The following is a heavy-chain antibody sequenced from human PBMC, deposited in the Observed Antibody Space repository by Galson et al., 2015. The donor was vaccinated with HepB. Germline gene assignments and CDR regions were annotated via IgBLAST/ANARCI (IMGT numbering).Heavy chain of an antibody. Sequence: TLSLTCAVYGGSFSGDYWTWIRQSPGKGLEWIGEIHHSGSSNYNPSLKGRVTISLDTSKNQFFLKLSSVTAAGTAVYYCARSYCSGGSCYSHFDYWGQGTLVTVSS. D-gene: IGHD2-15*01. CDR1: GGSFSGDY. J-gene: IGHJ4*02. CDR3: ARSYCSGGSCYSHFDY. CDR2: IHHSGSS. V-gene: IGHV4-34*01.